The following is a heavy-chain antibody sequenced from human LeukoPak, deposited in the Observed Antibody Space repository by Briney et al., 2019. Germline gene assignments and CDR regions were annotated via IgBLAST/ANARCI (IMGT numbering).Heavy chain of an antibody. CDR2: VIPIFGTA. Sequence: SVKVSCKASGGTFSSYAISWVRQAPGQGLEWMGGVIPIFGTANYAQKFQGRVTITTDESTSTAYMELSSLRSEDTAVYYCATSLNYYYYYYMDVWGKGTTVTVSS. J-gene: IGHJ6*03. V-gene: IGHV1-69*05. D-gene: IGHD5/OR15-5a*01. CDR3: ATSLNYYYYYYMDV. CDR1: GGTFSSYA.